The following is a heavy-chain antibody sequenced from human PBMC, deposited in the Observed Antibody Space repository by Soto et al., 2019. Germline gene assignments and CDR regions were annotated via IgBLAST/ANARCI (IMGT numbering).Heavy chain of an antibody. CDR2: IMPVFRRP. J-gene: IGHJ6*02. Sequence: QVQLVQSGAEVKKPGSSVKVSCKASGGTFRTSAISWVRQAPGQGLEWVGGIMPVFRRPKYAQNSQDRVTITADESTSTAYMALSSLRSVDTAVYYCAGDKDRLQVGRNYYFVLDVWGQGTAVTVSS. V-gene: IGHV1-69*12. CDR3: AGDKDRLQVGRNYYFVLDV. CDR1: GGTFRTSA. D-gene: IGHD2-2*01.